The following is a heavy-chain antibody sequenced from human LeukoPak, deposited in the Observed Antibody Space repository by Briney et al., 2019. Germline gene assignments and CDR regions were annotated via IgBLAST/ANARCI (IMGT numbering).Heavy chain of an antibody. CDR1: GYTFTSYG. J-gene: IGHJ6*03. V-gene: IGHV1-18*01. CDR3: ARAPWYYDSSGYYPSYYYYYMDV. D-gene: IGHD3-22*01. Sequence: GASVTVSCKASGYTFTSYGISWVRQAPGQGLEWMGWISAYNGNTNYAQKLQGRVTMTTDTSTSTAYMELRSLRSDDTAVYYCARAPWYYDSSGYYPSYYYYYMDVWGKGTTVTVSS. CDR2: ISAYNGNT.